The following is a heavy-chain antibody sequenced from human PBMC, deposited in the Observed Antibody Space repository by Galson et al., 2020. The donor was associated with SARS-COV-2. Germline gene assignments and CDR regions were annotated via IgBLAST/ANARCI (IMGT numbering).Heavy chain of an antibody. CDR2: IIPIFGTA. J-gene: IGHJ1*01. V-gene: IGHV1-69*13. Sequence: SVKVSCKASGGTFSSYAISWVRQAPGQGLEWMGGIIPIFGTANYAQKFQGRVTITADESTSTAYMELSSLRSEDTAVYYCYGSSRGQLGPYGDFQHWGQGTLVTVSS. CDR3: YGSSRGQLGPYGDFQH. CDR1: GGTFSSYA. D-gene: IGHD6-13*01.